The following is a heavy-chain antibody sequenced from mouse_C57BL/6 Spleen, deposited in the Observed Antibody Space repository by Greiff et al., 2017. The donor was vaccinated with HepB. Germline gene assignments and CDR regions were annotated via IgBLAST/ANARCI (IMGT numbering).Heavy chain of an antibody. J-gene: IGHJ2*01. V-gene: IGHV3-6*01. Sequence: EVQLQESGPGLVKPSQSLSLTCSVTGYSITSGYYWNWIRQFPGNKLEWMGYISYDGSNNYNPSLKNRISITRDTSKNQFFLKLNSVTTEDTATYYCARGHYYAYFDYWGQGTTLTVSS. CDR1: GYSITSGYY. D-gene: IGHD1-2*01. CDR2: ISYDGSN. CDR3: ARGHYYAYFDY.